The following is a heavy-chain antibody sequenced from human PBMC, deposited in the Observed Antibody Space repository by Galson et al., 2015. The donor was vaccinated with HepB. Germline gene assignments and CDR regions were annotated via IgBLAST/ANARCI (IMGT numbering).Heavy chain of an antibody. D-gene: IGHD2-2*02. V-gene: IGHV1-69*04. CDR2: IIPILGIA. CDR3: ARGPSDTPSDY. Sequence: SVKVSCKASGGTFSSYAISWVRQAPGQGLEWMGRIIPILGIANYAQKFQGRVTITADKSTSTAYMELSSLRSEDTAVYYCARGPSDTPSDYWGQGTLVTVSS. J-gene: IGHJ4*02. CDR1: GGTFSSYA.